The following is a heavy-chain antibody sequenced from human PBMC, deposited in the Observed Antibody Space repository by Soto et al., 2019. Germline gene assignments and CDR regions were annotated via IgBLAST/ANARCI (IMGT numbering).Heavy chain of an antibody. CDR3: ASSGYCSGGSCSYPQYYYYGMDV. J-gene: IGHJ6*02. D-gene: IGHD2-15*01. Sequence: QVQLVQSGAEVKKPGSSVKVSCKASGGTFSSYAVSWVRQAPGQGLEWMGGIIPIFGTADYAQKLQGRVTITADESTSTAYMELSSLRSEDTAVYYCASSGYCSGGSCSYPQYYYYGMDVWGQGTTVTVSS. CDR1: GGTFSSYA. V-gene: IGHV1-69*12. CDR2: IIPIFGTA.